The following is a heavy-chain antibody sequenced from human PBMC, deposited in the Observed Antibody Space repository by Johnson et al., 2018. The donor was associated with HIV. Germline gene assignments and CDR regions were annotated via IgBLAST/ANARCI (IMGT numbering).Heavy chain of an antibody. CDR2: IKQDGSEK. J-gene: IGHJ3*02. CDR1: GFTVSSNY. V-gene: IGHV3-7*03. D-gene: IGHD3-16*01. Sequence: VQLLESGGGVVQPGRSLRLSCAASGFTVSSNYMSWVRQAPGKGLEWVANIKQDGSEKYYVDSVKGRFTISRDNAKNSLYLQMNSLRAEDTALYYCARSDYVWGSYTRKGAFDIWGQGTMVTVSS. CDR3: ARSDYVWGSYTRKGAFDI.